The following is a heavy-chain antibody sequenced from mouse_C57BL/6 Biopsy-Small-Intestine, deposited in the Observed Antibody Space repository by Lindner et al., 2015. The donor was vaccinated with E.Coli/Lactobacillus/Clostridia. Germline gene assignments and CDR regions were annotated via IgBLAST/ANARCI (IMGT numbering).Heavy chain of an antibody. V-gene: IGHV1-42*01. J-gene: IGHJ2*01. CDR3: DHYSNYYFDY. D-gene: IGHD2-5*01. CDR2: INPSTGGT. Sequence: VQLQESGPELVKPGASVKISCKASGYSFTGYYMNWVKQSPEKSLEWIGEINPSTGGTTYNQKFKAKATLTVDKSSSTAYMQLKSLTSEDSAVYCCDHYSNYYFDYWGQGTTLTVSS. CDR1: GYSFTGYY.